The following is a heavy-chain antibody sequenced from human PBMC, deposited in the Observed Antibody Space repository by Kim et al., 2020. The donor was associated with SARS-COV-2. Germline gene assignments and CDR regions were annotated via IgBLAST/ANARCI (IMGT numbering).Heavy chain of an antibody. D-gene: IGHD6-19*01. Sequence: YSPAFQGQVTTSADKSISTAYLQWSSLKASDTAMYYCARLLTYSSGCCDYWGQGTLVTVSS. CDR3: ARLLTYSSGCCDY. J-gene: IGHJ4*02. V-gene: IGHV5-51*01.